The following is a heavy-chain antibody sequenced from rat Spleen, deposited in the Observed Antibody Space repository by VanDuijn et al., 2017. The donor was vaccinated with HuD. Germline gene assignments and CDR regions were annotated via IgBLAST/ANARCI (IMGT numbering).Heavy chain of an antibody. J-gene: IGHJ2*01. CDR2: ISPSGGST. Sequence: EVQLVETGGGLVQPGRSLKLSCVASGFTFSNYWMYWIRQAPTKGLEWVASISPSGGSTYYRDSVKGRFTISRDNAKNTLFLQMDSLRSEDTATYYCARHTMYYFDYWGQGVMVTVSS. D-gene: IGHD1-12*01. CDR3: ARHTMYYFDY. CDR1: GFTFSNYW. V-gene: IGHV5S13*01.